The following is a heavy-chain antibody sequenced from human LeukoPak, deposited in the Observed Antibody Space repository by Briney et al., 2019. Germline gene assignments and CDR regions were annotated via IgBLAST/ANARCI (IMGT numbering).Heavy chain of an antibody. CDR1: GYTFTSYA. CDR3: ARSFLLWFGELLPDAFDI. CDR2: INAGNGNT. D-gene: IGHD3-10*01. J-gene: IGHJ3*02. V-gene: IGHV1-3*01. Sequence: ASVKVSCKASGYTFTSYAMHWVRQAPGQRLEWMGWINAGNGNTKYSQKFQGRVTITRDTSASTAYMELSSLRSEDTAVYYCARSFLLWFGELLPDAFDIWGQGTMVTVSS.